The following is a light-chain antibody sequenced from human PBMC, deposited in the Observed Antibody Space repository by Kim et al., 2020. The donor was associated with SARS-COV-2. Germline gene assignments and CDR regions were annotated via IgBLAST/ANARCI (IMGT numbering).Light chain of an antibody. Sequence: SASVGDRVTITCRASQSINNWMAWYQQKPGKAPKVLIQEASTLESGVPSRFSGSGFGTEFTLTISSLQPDDSATYYCQQYKGYSRTFGQGTKLEI. V-gene: IGKV1-5*01. CDR2: EAS. CDR3: QQYKGYSRT. J-gene: IGKJ2*01. CDR1: QSINNW.